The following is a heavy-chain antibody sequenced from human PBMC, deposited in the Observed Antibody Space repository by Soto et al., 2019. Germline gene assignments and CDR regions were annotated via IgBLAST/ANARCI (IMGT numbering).Heavy chain of an antibody. CDR1: GFTFRSYA. V-gene: IGHV3-64*07. D-gene: IGHD4-17*01. J-gene: IGHJ4*02. CDR2: INNNGGSA. Sequence: VQLVESGGGLVQPGGSLRLSCAASGFTFRSYAMHWVRQAPGKGLEYVSAINNNGGSAYYADSVKGRFAISRDNSKDTLFLQMGSLRTEDMAVYYCARSGDYGDYLTYWGQGTLVTVSS. CDR3: ARSGDYGDYLTY.